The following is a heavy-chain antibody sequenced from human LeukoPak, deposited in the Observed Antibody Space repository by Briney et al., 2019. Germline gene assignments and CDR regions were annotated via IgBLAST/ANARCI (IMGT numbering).Heavy chain of an antibody. D-gene: IGHD2-21*01. V-gene: IGHV4-4*07. Sequence: SETLSLTCTDYGDSISDHYWSWIRQPAGKGLEWIGRIYSSGTTNYNPSLKSRVTMSVDTSKKQFSLRLTSVTAADTAVYYCARETYLIGWYFDLWGRGTLVTVSS. CDR2: IYSSGTT. J-gene: IGHJ2*01. CDR3: ARETYLIGWYFDL. CDR1: GDSISDHY.